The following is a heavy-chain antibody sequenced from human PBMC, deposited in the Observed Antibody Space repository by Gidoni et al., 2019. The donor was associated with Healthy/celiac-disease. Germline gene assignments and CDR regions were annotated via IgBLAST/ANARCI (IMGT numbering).Heavy chain of an antibody. V-gene: IGHV4-34*01. Sequence: QVQLQQWGAGLLQPSETLSLTCAVYGGSFSGYYWSWIRQPPGKGLEWIGEINHSGSTNYNPSLKSRVTISVDTSKNQFSLKLSSVTAADTAVYYCARDRIAARTYNWFDPWGQGTLVTVSS. CDR1: GGSFSGYY. CDR2: INHSGST. J-gene: IGHJ5*02. CDR3: ARDRIAARTYNWFDP. D-gene: IGHD6-6*01.